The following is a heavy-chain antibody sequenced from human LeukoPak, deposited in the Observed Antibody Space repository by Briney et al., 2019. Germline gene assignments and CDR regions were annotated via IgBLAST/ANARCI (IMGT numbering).Heavy chain of an antibody. CDR2: MNPNSGNT. J-gene: IGHJ5*02. CDR1: GYTFTSYD. CDR3: ARGLLRLRLGELSLGAS. D-gene: IGHD3-16*02. V-gene: IGHV1-8*01. Sequence: ASVKVSCKASGYTFTSYDINWVRQATGQGLERMGWMNPNSGNTGYAQKFQGRVTMTRNTSISTAYMELSSLRSEDTAVYYCARGLLRLRLGELSLGASWGQGTLVTVSS.